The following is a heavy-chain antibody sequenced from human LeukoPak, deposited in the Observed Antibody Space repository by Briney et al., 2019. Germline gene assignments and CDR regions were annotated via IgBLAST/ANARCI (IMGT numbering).Heavy chain of an antibody. CDR1: GFIFSNYG. CDR2: ISYDGRNQ. D-gene: IGHD3-22*01. J-gene: IGHJ5*02. Sequence: QPGRSLRLSCAASGFIFSNYGMHWVRQAPGKGLEWVAVISYDGRNQVYTDSVKGRFTISRDNAKNSLYLQMNSLRAEDTAVYYCARDRRYYYDSSFDPWGQGTLVTVSS. V-gene: IGHV3-30*03. CDR3: ARDRRYYYDSSFDP.